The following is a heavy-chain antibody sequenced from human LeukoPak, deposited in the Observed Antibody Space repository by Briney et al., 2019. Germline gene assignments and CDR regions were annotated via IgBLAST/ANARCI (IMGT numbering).Heavy chain of an antibody. CDR1: GFTFSSYA. V-gene: IGHV3-64D*06. CDR2: ISSNGDNT. Sequence: GGSLRLSCAASGFTFSSYAMTWVRQAPGKGLEYVSAISSNGDNTYYADSVKGRFTISRDNSKNTLYLQMTSLKPEDTAVYYCVTEWELFDFWGQGTLVTVSS. CDR3: VTEWELFDF. D-gene: IGHD1-26*01. J-gene: IGHJ4*02.